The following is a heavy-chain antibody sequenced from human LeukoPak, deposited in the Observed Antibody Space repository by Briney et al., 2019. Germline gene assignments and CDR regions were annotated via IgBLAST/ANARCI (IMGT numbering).Heavy chain of an antibody. J-gene: IGHJ4*02. V-gene: IGHV3-21*01. Sequence: PGGSLRLSCAASGFTFSSYSMNWVRQAPGKGLEWVSSISSSSSYIYYADSVKGRFTISRDNAKNTLYLQMNSLRAEDTAVYYCARDGATTVTFFDYWGQGTLVTVSS. CDR1: GFTFSSYS. CDR3: ARDGATTVTFFDY. CDR2: ISSSSSYI. D-gene: IGHD4-11*01.